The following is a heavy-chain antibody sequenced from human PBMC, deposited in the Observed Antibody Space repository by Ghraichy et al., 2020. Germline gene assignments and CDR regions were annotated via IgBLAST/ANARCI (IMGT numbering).Heavy chain of an antibody. CDR2: IYWNDDK. CDR3: AHRDSSGWYVAFDY. J-gene: IGHJ4*02. CDR1: GFSLSTSGVG. V-gene: IGHV2-5*01. D-gene: IGHD6-19*01. Sequence: SGPTLVKPTQTLTLTCTFSGFSLSTSGVGVGWIRQPPGKALEWLSLIYWNDDKRYSPSLKSRLTITKDTSKNQVVLTMTNMDPVDKATYYCAHRDSSGWYVAFDYWGQGTLVTVSS.